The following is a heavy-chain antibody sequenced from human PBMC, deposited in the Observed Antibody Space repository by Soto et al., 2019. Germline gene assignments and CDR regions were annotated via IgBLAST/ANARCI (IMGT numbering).Heavy chain of an antibody. Sequence: SETLSLTCTVSGGSISSGGYYWSWIRQPPGKGLEWIGYIYYSGSTYYNPSLKSRVTISVDTSKNQFSLKLSSVTAADTAVYYCARAGLEWSYNWFDPWGQGALVTVS. J-gene: IGHJ5*02. CDR1: GGSISSGGYY. CDR2: IYYSGST. D-gene: IGHD3-3*01. V-gene: IGHV4-30-4*01. CDR3: ARAGLEWSYNWFDP.